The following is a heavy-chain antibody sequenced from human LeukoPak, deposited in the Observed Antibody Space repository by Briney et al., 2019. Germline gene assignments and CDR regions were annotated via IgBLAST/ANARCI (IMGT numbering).Heavy chain of an antibody. Sequence: SETLSLTCTVSGDSISSYYWSWIRQPPGKGLEWIGYVYYSGSTNYNPSLKSRVIISLDTSKNQFSLKLSSVTAADTAVYYCARSQYSAVLYDYWGQGTLVTVSS. V-gene: IGHV4-59*01. CDR2: VYYSGST. D-gene: IGHD2-2*01. J-gene: IGHJ4*02. CDR1: GDSISSYY. CDR3: ARSQYSAVLYDY.